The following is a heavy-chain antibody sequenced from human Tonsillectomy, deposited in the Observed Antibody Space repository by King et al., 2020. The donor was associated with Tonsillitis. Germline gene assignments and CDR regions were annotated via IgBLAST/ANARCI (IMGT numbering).Heavy chain of an antibody. CDR3: ARPFVTYDYGGPRPTYFDY. D-gene: IGHD4-17*01. CDR1: GGSISSSSYS. Sequence: QLQESGPGLVKPSETLSLTCTVSGGSISSSSYSWGWIRQPPGKGLEWIGSIYYSGSTYYNPSLKSRVTISVDTSKNQFSLKLSSVTAADTAVYYCARPFVTYDYGGPRPTYFDYWGQGTLLTVSS. J-gene: IGHJ4*02. CDR2: IYYSGST. V-gene: IGHV4-39*01.